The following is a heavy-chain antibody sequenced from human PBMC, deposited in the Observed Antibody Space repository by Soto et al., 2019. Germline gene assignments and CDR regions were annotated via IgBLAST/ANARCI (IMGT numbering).Heavy chain of an antibody. CDR2: IYYSGST. D-gene: IGHD3-10*01. CDR1: GGSISSYY. Sequence: QVQLQESGPGLVKPSETLSLTCTVSGGSISSYYWSWIRQPPGKGLEWIGYIYYSGSTNYNPSLRVGGTIAVDTSKNQFSLKLSPVTAADTAVYYCAREGSTYGSGGLNHYYYDGMDVWGQGTTVTVSS. V-gene: IGHV4-59*01. CDR3: AREGSTYGSGGLNHYYYDGMDV. J-gene: IGHJ6*02.